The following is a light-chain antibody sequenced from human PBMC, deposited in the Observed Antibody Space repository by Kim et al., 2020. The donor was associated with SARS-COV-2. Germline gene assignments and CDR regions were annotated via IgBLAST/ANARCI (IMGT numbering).Light chain of an antibody. CDR3: QQYESSPPSDT. J-gene: IGKJ2*01. CDR1: PSVSNTY. CDR2: GAT. Sequence: PGESAHRSWRASPSVSNTYLAWYQQKPGQAPRLLIYGATNRATGIPDRFSGSGSVTDFTLTISRLEPEDFAIYYCQQYESSPPSDTFGQGTKLEI. V-gene: IGKV3-20*01.